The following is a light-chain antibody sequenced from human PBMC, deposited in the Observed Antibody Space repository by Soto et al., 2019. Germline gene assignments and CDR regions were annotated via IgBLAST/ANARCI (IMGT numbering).Light chain of an antibody. V-gene: IGKV1-5*03. CDR2: KAS. J-gene: IGKJ1*01. Sequence: DLQMTQSPSTLSASVGDRVTISCRASQSISNWLAWYQQKPGKAPKLLIYKASSLESGVPSRFSGSGSGTEFTLTVSSLQPDDSATYYCQQYNSYSTFGQGTKVEIK. CDR1: QSISNW. CDR3: QQYNSYST.